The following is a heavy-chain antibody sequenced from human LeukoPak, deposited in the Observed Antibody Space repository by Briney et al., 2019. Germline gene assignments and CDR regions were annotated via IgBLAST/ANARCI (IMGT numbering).Heavy chain of an antibody. J-gene: IGHJ4*02. CDR1: GFTFSSYW. D-gene: IGHD3-9*01. CDR2: INSDGSST. V-gene: IGHV3-74*01. Sequence: PGGSLRLSCAASGFTFSSYWMHWVRQAPGKGLVWVSRINSDGSSTSYADSVKGRFTISRDNSKNTLYLQMNSLRAEDTAVYYCAKKQLRYFDWLDTDSPDFDYWGQGTLVTVSS. CDR3: AKKQLRYFDWLDTDSPDFDY.